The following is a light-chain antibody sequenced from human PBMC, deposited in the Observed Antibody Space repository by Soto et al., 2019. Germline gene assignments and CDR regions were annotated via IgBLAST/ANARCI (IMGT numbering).Light chain of an antibody. V-gene: IGKV1-5*03. CDR3: QQYNSYSPT. CDR2: KAS. J-gene: IGKJ1*01. CDR1: QSISVW. Sequence: DIQMTQSNSTLSASVGDRVTITCRASQSISVWLAWYQQKAGKAPNLLIYKASRLESGVPSRFSGTGSETEFTLTISGLQPGDSATYYCQQYNSYSPTFGQGTKVDIK.